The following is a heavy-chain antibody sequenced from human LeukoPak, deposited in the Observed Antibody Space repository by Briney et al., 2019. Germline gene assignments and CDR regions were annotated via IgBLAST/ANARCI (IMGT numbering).Heavy chain of an antibody. J-gene: IGHJ2*01. CDR2: INHSGST. CDR3: ARVRRYAGYCDL. Sequence: SETLSLTCAVYGGSFSGYYWSWIRQPPGKGLEWIGEINHSGSTNYNPSLKSRVTISVDTSKNQFSLKLSSVTAADTAVYYCARVRRYAGYCDLWGRGTLVTVSS. CDR1: GGSFSGYY. D-gene: IGHD2-2*01. V-gene: IGHV4-34*01.